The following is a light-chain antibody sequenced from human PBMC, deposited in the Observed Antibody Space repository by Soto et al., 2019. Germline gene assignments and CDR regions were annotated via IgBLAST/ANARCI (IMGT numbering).Light chain of an antibody. CDR3: NSYTTSTTYV. V-gene: IGLV2-14*01. CDR1: SSDVGSYNR. J-gene: IGLJ1*01. Sequence: QSLLTQPASVAGSPGQAITISCTGTSSDVGSYNRVSWYQQPPGTAPKLIIYDVSNRPSGVSIRFSGSKSGNTASLTISGLQAEDEADYFCNSYTTSTTYVFGTGTKVTVL. CDR2: DVS.